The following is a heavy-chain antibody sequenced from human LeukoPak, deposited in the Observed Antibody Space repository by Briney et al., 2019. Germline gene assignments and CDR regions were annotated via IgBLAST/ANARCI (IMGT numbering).Heavy chain of an antibody. CDR1: GFTFSSYE. CDR2: ISGSGGST. CDR3: AKFTFSGYHFDY. D-gene: IGHD3-22*01. V-gene: IGHV3-23*01. Sequence: GGSLRLSCAASGFTFSSYEMNWVRQAPGKGLEWVSAISGSGGSTYYADSVKGRFTISRDNSKNTLYLQMNSLRAEDTAVYYCAKFTFSGYHFDYWGQGTLVTVSS. J-gene: IGHJ4*02.